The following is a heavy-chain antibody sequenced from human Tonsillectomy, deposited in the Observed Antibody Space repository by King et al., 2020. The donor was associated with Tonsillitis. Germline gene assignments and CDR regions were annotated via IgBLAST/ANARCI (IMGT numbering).Heavy chain of an antibody. J-gene: IGHJ4*02. Sequence: QVQLVESGAEVKKPGSSVKVSCKASGGTFSSYAISWVRQAPGQGLKWMGGIIPIFGTANYAQKFQGRVTITADESTNTAYMELSSLRSEDTAVYYCAIRLTSSGWYDSFDYWGQGTLVTVSS. CDR1: GGTFSSYA. CDR3: AIRLTSSGWYDSFDY. CDR2: IIPIFGTA. V-gene: IGHV1-69*01. D-gene: IGHD6-19*01.